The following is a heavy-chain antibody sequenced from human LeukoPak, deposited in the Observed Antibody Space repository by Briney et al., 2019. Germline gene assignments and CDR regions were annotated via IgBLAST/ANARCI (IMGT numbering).Heavy chain of an antibody. CDR1: GFTFSSYA. V-gene: IGHV3-23*01. CDR3: ARVGYCSGGSCYEEGYGMDV. Sequence: GGSLRLSCAASGFTFSSYAMSWVRQAPGKGLEWVSAISGSGGSTYYADSVKGRFTISRDNSKNTLYLQMNSLRAEDTAVYYCARVGYCSGGSCYEEGYGMDVWGQGTTVTVSS. D-gene: IGHD2-15*01. CDR2: ISGSGGST. J-gene: IGHJ6*02.